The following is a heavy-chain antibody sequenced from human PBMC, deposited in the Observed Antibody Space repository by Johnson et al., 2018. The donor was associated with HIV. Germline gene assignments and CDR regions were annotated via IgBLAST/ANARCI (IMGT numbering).Heavy chain of an antibody. CDR2: ISYDGSNK. Sequence: QVHLVESGGGVVQPGRSLRLSCAASGFTFSSYAMHWVRQAPGKGLEWVSVISYDGSNKYNADSVKGRFTISRDNSKNTLYLQMNSLRAEDTAVYYCAKDRGSYYFYAFDIWGQGTMVTVSS. CDR1: GFTFSSYA. V-gene: IGHV3-30-3*01. CDR3: AKDRGSYYFYAFDI. D-gene: IGHD1-26*01. J-gene: IGHJ3*02.